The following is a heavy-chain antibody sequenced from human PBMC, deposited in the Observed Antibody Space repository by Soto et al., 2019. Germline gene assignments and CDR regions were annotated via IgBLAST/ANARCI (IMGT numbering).Heavy chain of an antibody. CDR3: AKNQGVELVPLATVDWFDP. D-gene: IGHD1-26*01. V-gene: IGHV3-9*01. CDR1: GFTFDDYA. CDR2: ISWNSGSI. J-gene: IGHJ5*02. Sequence: GGSLRLSCAASGFTFDDYAMHWVRQAPGKGLEWVSGISWNSGSIGYADSVKGRFTISRDNAKNSLYLQMNSLRAEDTAVYHCAKNQGVELVPLATVDWFDPWGQGSVVTVSS.